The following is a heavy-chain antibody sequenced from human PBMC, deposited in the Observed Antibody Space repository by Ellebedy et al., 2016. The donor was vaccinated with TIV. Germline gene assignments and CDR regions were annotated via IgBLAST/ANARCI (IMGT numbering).Heavy chain of an antibody. CDR2: ISYDGSNK. CDR3: AEDRGYCSSTSCYTPQWGPDYYYYYMDV. D-gene: IGHD2-2*02. J-gene: IGHJ6*03. Sequence: GESLKISXAASGFTFSSYGMHWVRQAPGKGLEWVAVISYDGSNKYYADSVKGRFTISRDNSKNTLYLQMNSLRAEDTAVYYCAEDRGYCSSTSCYTPQWGPDYYYYYMDVWGKGTTVTVSS. V-gene: IGHV3-30*18. CDR1: GFTFSSYG.